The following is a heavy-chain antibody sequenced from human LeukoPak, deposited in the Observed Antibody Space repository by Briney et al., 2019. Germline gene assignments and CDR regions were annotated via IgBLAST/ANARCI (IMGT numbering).Heavy chain of an antibody. CDR1: GYTFTSYG. V-gene: IGHV1-18*01. D-gene: IGHD3-22*01. CDR2: ISAYNGNT. CDR3: ARTLNYDNSGFDY. J-gene: IGHJ4*02. Sequence: ASVKVSCKASGYTFTSYGISWVRQAPGQGLEWMGWISAYNGNTNYAQKFQGRVTMTRDTSTSTVYMELSSLRSEDTAVYYCARTLNYDNSGFDYWGQGTLVTVSS.